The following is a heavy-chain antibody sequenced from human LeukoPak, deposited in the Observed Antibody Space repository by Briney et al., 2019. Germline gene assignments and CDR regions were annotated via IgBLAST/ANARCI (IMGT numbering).Heavy chain of an antibody. J-gene: IGHJ3*02. D-gene: IGHD3-22*01. Sequence: PSETLSLTCTVSGGSISSSSYYWGWIRQPPGKGLEWIGSIYYSGSTYYNPSLKSRVTISVDTSRDQFSLKLSSVTAADTAVYYCARQFVTYYYDSSDYYALAAFDIWGQGTMVTVSS. V-gene: IGHV4-39*07. CDR2: IYYSGST. CDR1: GGSISSSSYY. CDR3: ARQFVTYYYDSSDYYALAAFDI.